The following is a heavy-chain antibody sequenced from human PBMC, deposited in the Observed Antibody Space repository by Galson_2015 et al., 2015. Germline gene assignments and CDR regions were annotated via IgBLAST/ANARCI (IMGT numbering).Heavy chain of an antibody. D-gene: IGHD3-22*01. CDR1: GFTVSYNS. CDR3: ARDQYDNSGYRDY. V-gene: IGHV3-53*01. J-gene: IGHJ4*02. Sequence: SLRLSCAASGFTVSYNSMSWVRQAPGKGLEWVSIIYSDGRTYYTDSVKGRFTISRDNSKNTLYLQMNSLRAEDTAVYYCARDQYDNSGYRDYWGQGTLVTVSS. CDR2: IYSDGRT.